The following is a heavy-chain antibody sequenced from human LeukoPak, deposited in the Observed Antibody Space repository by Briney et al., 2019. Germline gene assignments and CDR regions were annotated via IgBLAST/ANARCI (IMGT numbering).Heavy chain of an antibody. CDR2: ISYDGSNK. CDR3: ARLPDTVTDYYYYMDV. CDR1: GFTFSSYG. D-gene: IGHD4-17*01. J-gene: IGHJ6*03. Sequence: GGSLRLSCAASGFTFSSYGMHWVRQAPGKGLEWVAAISYDGSNKYYADSVKGRLTISRDNSKNTLYLQMNSLRAEDTAVYYCARLPDTVTDYYYYMDVWGKGTTVTVSS. V-gene: IGHV3-30*03.